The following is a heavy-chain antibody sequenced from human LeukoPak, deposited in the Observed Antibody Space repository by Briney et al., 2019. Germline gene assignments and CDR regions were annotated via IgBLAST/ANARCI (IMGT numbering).Heavy chain of an antibody. J-gene: IGHJ3*02. CDR2: IWYGGSNK. CDR3: AMGSSGRWLQSDEIGPDDAFDI. CDR1: GFTFSSYG. D-gene: IGHD5-24*01. Sequence: GGSLRLSCAASGFTFSSYGMHWVRQAPGKGLEWVAVIWYGGSNKYYADSVKGRFTISRDNSKNTLYLQMNSLRAEDTAVYYCAMGSSGRWLQSDEIGPDDAFDIWGQGTMVTVSS. V-gene: IGHV3-33*08.